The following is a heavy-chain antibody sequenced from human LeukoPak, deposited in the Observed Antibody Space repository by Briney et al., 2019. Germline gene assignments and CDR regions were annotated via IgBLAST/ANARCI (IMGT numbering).Heavy chain of an antibody. CDR3: AKVPFTMVRGVIIRWFDP. CDR1: GFTFSTYW. V-gene: IGHV3-23*01. CDR2: ISGSGGST. J-gene: IGHJ5*02. D-gene: IGHD3-10*01. Sequence: GGSLRLSCAASGFTFSTYWMSWVRQAPGKGLEWVSAISGSGGSTYYADSVKGRFTISRDNSKNTLYLQMNSLRAEDTAVYYCAKVPFTMVRGVIIRWFDPWGQGTLVTVSS.